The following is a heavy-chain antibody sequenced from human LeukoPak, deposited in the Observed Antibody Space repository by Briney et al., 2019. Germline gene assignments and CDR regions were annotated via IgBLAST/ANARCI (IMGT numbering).Heavy chain of an antibody. CDR3: ARASKELFDY. CDR1: GGSINNISYY. Sequence: SETLSLTCTVSGGSINNISYYWGWIRQPPGQGLEWIGSIYYTGTTYYNPSLKSRITISVDTSKNQFSLKLSSVTAADTALYYCARASKELFDYWGQGTLVTVSS. D-gene: IGHD1-26*01. J-gene: IGHJ4*02. V-gene: IGHV4-39*07. CDR2: IYYTGTT.